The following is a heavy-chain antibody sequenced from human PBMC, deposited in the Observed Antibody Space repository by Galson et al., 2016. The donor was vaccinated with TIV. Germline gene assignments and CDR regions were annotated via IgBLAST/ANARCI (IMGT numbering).Heavy chain of an antibody. CDR3: TTFSHGPGWS. V-gene: IGHV3-15*01. CDR1: GVTFSRAW. D-gene: IGHD6-19*01. CDR2: ITDSGRI. J-gene: IGHJ5*02. Sequence: SLRLSCAASGVTFSRAWMSWVRQAPVKGLEWVGRITDSGRIDYSAPVRGRFTISRADSQSTLYLPMNSLKSEDTGMYYCTTFSHGPGWSWGEGTLVIVSS.